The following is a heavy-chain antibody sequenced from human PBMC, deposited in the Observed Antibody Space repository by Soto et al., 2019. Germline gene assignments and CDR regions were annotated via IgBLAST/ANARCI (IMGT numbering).Heavy chain of an antibody. Sequence: ASVKVSCKASGDTFSSYAISWVRQAPGQGLEWMGWISAHNGKTEYAQKFQGRVTMTTDTSTSTAYMELRSLRSDDTAVYYCARDPPPPDYWGQGNLVTVS. V-gene: IGHV1-18*01. CDR3: ARDPPPPDY. CDR2: ISAHNGKT. J-gene: IGHJ4*02. CDR1: GDTFSSYA.